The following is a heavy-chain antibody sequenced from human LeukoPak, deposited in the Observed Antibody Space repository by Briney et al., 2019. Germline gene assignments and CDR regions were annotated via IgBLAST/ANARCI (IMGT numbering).Heavy chain of an antibody. CDR1: GYTFTSYG. D-gene: IGHD4-17*01. Sequence: HRASVKVSCKASGYTFTSYGISWVRQAPGQGLEWMGWINPNSGGTNYAQKFQGRVTMTRDTSISTASMELSRLRSDDTAVYYCARTYFYGDYPFDYWGQGTLVTVSS. J-gene: IGHJ4*02. CDR3: ARTYFYGDYPFDY. V-gene: IGHV1-2*02. CDR2: INPNSGGT.